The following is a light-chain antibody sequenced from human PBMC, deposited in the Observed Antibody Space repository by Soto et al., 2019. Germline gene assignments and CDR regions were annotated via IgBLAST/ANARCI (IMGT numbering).Light chain of an antibody. CDR3: QQSYSASIT. J-gene: IGKJ5*01. Sequence: DIQMNQSPSSLSSSVGDRVTITCPASQSITTFLSWYHQKPGRATNLLIYGASSLRSGVPSRFSGSGSGTDFTLTITALQPEDFRTYYCQQSYSASITFGQGTRLDVK. CDR2: GAS. V-gene: IGKV1-39*01. CDR1: QSITTF.